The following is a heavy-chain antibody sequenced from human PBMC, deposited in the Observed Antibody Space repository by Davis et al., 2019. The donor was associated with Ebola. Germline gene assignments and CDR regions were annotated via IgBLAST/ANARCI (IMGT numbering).Heavy chain of an antibody. CDR1: GFTFSSYA. V-gene: IGHV3-30-3*02. CDR3: AKLRGIDY. CDR2: ISYDGSNK. Sequence: GESLKISCAASGFTFSSYAMHWVRQAPGKGLEWVAVISYDGSNKYYADSVKGRFTISRDNSKNTLYLQMNSLRAEDTAVYYCAKLRGIDYWGQGTLVTVSS. J-gene: IGHJ4*02.